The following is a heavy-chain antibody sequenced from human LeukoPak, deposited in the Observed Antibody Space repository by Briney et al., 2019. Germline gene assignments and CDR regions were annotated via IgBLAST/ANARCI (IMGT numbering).Heavy chain of an antibody. CDR1: GGSSSSYY. V-gene: IGHV4-59*01. Sequence: KPSETLSLTCTVSGGSSSSYYWSWIRQPPGKGREWIGYIYYSGSTNYNPSLKSRVTISVDTSKNQFSLKLSSVTAADTAVYYCARAEDTSVRGVPYIFDYWGQGTLVTVSS. J-gene: IGHJ4*02. D-gene: IGHD3-10*01. CDR2: IYYSGST. CDR3: ARAEDTSVRGVPYIFDY.